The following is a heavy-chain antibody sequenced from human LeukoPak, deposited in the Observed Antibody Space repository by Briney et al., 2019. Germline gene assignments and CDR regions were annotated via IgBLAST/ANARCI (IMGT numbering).Heavy chain of an antibody. V-gene: IGHV4-4*07. CDR3: AREXSSSSGKNAFDV. J-gene: IGHJ3*01. Sequence: PSETLSLTCTVSGGSISTYYWSLIRQPAGKGLEWIGRIYASGNTNYNPSLKSRVTMSLDTSKKQFSLRLTSVAGAETAVYYCAREXSSSSGKNAFDVWGQGTMVTVS. CDR2: IYASGNT. D-gene: IGHD6-6*01. CDR1: GGSISTYY.